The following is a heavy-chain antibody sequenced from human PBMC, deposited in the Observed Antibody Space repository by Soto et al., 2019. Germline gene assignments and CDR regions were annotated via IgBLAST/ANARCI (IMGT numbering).Heavy chain of an antibody. D-gene: IGHD6-19*01. CDR3: ARDQSVARGMDV. Sequence: SVKVSCKASGGTFSSYAISWVRQAPGQGLEWMGGIIPIFGTANYAQKFQGRVTITADESTSPAYMELSSLRSEDTAVYYCARDQSVARGMDVWGQGTKVTVSS. CDR2: IIPIFGTA. V-gene: IGHV1-69*13. CDR1: GGTFSSYA. J-gene: IGHJ6*02.